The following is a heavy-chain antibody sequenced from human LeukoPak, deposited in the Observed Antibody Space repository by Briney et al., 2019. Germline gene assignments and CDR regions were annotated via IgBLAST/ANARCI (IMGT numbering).Heavy chain of an antibody. CDR1: GFTFSSYS. V-gene: IGHV3-7*01. CDR3: ARGQPESDGWDRVVVMYYMDV. D-gene: IGHD3-22*01. CDR2: IKQDGSEK. J-gene: IGHJ6*03. Sequence: KAGGSLRLSCAASGFTFSSYSMNWVRQAPGKGLEWVANIKQDGSEKYYVDSVKGRFTISRDNAKNSLYLQMNSLRAEDTAVYYCARGQPESDGWDRVVVMYYMDVWGKGTTVTVSS.